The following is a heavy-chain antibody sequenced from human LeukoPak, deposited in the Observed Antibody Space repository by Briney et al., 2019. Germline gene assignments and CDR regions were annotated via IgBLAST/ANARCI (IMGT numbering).Heavy chain of an antibody. Sequence: SETLSLTCTVSGGSISSNGYYWGWIRQPPGKGLEWIGSIYYNGNTYYNPSLKSRVTISVDRSKNQFSLKLSSVTAADTAVYYCARGMVRGGLFDYWGQGTLVTVSS. J-gene: IGHJ4*02. CDR1: GGSISSNGYY. D-gene: IGHD3-10*01. V-gene: IGHV4-39*07. CDR3: ARGMVRGGLFDY. CDR2: IYYNGNT.